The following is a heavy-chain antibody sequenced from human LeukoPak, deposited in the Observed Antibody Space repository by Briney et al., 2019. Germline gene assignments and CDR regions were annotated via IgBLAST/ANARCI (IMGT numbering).Heavy chain of an antibody. D-gene: IGHD5-18*01. Sequence: SETPSLTCAVYGGSFSGYYWSWIRQPPGKGLEWIGEINHSGSTNYNPSLKSRVTISVDTSKNQFSLKLSSVTAADTAVYYCASSGYSYGLFDYWGQGTLVTVSS. J-gene: IGHJ4*02. V-gene: IGHV4-34*01. CDR2: INHSGST. CDR1: GGSFSGYY. CDR3: ASSGYSYGLFDY.